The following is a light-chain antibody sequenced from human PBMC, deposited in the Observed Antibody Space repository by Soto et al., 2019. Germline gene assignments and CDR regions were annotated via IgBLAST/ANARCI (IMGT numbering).Light chain of an antibody. CDR2: SNS. J-gene: IGLJ1*01. V-gene: IGLV1-44*01. Sequence: QSVLTQPASSSGTPGQRVTISCSGSSSNVGSNIVHWYQQLPGTAPKLLIYSNSQRPSGVPDRISGSKSGTSASLAIRGIQSEDEGDYYCASWDGSLNAYVFGTGTKVTVL. CDR1: SSNVGSNI. CDR3: ASWDGSLNAYV.